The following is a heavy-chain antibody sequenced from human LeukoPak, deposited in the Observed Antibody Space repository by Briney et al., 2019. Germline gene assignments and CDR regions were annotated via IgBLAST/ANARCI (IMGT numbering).Heavy chain of an antibody. Sequence: GGSLRLSCAASGLTGSHNYLSCVRQAPGEGLEWVSAIHTSGDTCYADSVKGRFTISRDTSKNTLYLQINSLRVEDTAVYYCIVFGDSNHRGQGTLVTVSS. CDR1: GLTGSHNY. CDR2: IHTSGDT. D-gene: IGHD4-17*01. V-gene: IGHV3-53*01. J-gene: IGHJ4*02. CDR3: IVFGDSNH.